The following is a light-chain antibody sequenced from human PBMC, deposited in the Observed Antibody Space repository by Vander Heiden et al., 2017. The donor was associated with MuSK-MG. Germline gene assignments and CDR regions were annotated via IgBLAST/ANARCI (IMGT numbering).Light chain of an antibody. CDR3: ETWDSSLSAVL. J-gene: IGLJ2*01. CDR1: DSNIGNNY. CDR2: DND. Sequence: QSVLSLPPSASAAPGQKVTISCSGSDSNIGNNYVSWYRQFPGTAPKLLIFDNDKRPSGIPDRFSGSKSGTSATLGITELQTADEADYYCETWDSSLSAVLFGGGTKLTVL. V-gene: IGLV1-51*01.